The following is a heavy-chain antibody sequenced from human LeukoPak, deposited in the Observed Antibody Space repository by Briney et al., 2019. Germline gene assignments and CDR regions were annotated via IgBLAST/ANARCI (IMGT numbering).Heavy chain of an antibody. Sequence: ASVKVSCKASGYTFTGYYMHWVRQAPGQGLEWMGWISAYNGNTNYAQKLQGRVTMTTDTSTSTAYMELRSLRSDDTAVYYCARGRGYCSSTSCYDRFDPWGQGTLVTVSS. CDR3: ARGRGYCSSTSCYDRFDP. CDR1: GYTFTGYY. J-gene: IGHJ5*02. D-gene: IGHD2-2*01. V-gene: IGHV1-18*04. CDR2: ISAYNGNT.